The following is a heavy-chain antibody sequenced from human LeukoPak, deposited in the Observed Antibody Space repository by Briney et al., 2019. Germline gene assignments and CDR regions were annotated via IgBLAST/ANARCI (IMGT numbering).Heavy chain of an antibody. V-gene: IGHV4-39*01. CDR1: GVSTTNGIYY. D-gene: IGHD6-19*01. J-gene: IGHJ4*02. CDR3: ARHAEYNSGWHFYLDH. CDR2: VHNVGST. Sequence: SETLSLTCTVSGVSTTNGIYYWAWIRQPPGKGLEWIGSVHNVGSTYYNLSLRSRVTMSIDTSKNQFSLRLNSVTAADTAFYYCARHAEYNSGWHFYLDHWGQGILVTVSS.